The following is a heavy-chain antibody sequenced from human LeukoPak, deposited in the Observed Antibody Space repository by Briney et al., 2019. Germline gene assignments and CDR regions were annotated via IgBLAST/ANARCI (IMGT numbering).Heavy chain of an antibody. J-gene: IGHJ4*02. CDR1: GGSTSNYY. V-gene: IGHV4-59*01. CDR2: IYYSGINYSGST. D-gene: IGHD5-24*01. Sequence: PSETLSLTCSVSGGSTSNYYWSWVRQPPTKALEWIGYIYYSGINYSGSTNYNHSHRGRVTISIDTSKNQFSLRLTSVTAADTAVYFRARDRRNGYTFFDYWGQGTLVTVSS. CDR3: ARDRRNGYTFFDY.